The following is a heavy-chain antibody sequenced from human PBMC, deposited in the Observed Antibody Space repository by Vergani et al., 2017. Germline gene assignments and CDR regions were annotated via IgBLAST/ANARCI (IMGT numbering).Heavy chain of an antibody. V-gene: IGHV4-59*12. J-gene: IGHJ6*03. D-gene: IGHD3-3*01. CDR3: ARGLAYYDFWSGYYKAPYMDV. Sequence: QVQLQQWGAGLLKPSETLSLTCAVYGGSISSYYWSWIRQPPGKGLEWIGYIYYSGSTNYNPSLKSRVTISVDTSKNQFSLKLSSVTAADTAVYYCARGLAYYDFWSGYYKAPYMDVWGKGTTVTVSS. CDR2: IYYSGST. CDR1: GGSISSYY.